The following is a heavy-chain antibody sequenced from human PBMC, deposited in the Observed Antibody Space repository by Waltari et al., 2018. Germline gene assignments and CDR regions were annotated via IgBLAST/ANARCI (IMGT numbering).Heavy chain of an antibody. CDR3: ARDRPSRTMGQPLPGGWFDP. V-gene: IGHV1-2*02. D-gene: IGHD3-10*01. CDR2: IHPNKGGT. CDR1: GFTFTGHF. Sequence: QVQLLQSGAEVKEPGASVIVSCKASGFTFTGHFVHWVRQAPGQGLGWMGWIHPNKGGTNYEQKCKGRVTMTTATPISTTYMELRRLRSDDTAVYYCARDRPSRTMGQPLPGGWFDPWGQGTLVTVSA. J-gene: IGHJ5*02.